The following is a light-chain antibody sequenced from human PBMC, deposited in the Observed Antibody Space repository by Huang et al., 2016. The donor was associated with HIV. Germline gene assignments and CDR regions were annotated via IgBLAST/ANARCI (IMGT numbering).Light chain of an antibody. V-gene: IGKV3-15*01. Sequence: EIVMTQSPATLSVSPGERATLSCRASESVSSRLAWYQQKPGQSPRLLIFGASTRAAGVPVRFSGSGSGTEFTLTISSLQSEDFVFYYCQQYNNWPPWTFGQGTKVEIK. CDR1: ESVSSR. CDR3: QQYNNWPPWT. J-gene: IGKJ1*01. CDR2: GAS.